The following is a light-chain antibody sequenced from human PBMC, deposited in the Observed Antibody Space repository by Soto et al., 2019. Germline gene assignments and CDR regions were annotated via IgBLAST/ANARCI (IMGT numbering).Light chain of an antibody. J-gene: IGKJ1*01. V-gene: IGKV1-5*03. CDR2: KAS. CDR1: QTIDSW. CDR3: QQYHIYSGT. Sequence: DIQMTQSPSTLSASVGDRVTITCRASQTIDSWLAWYQQRPGKPPNLLIYKASTLASGVPSRFIGSGSGTEFTLTINSLQPDDYSTYYCQQYHIYSGTFGQGTKLEIK.